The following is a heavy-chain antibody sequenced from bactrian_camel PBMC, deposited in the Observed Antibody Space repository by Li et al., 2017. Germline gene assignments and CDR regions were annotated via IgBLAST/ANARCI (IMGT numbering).Heavy chain of an antibody. V-gene: IGHV3S1*01. J-gene: IGHJ4*01. CDR2: ISASGATT. CDR3: TTRPSYSPPDH. D-gene: IGHD3*01. Sequence: LVESGGGSVQAGGSLRLSCAASGFAITTALMHWVRQAPGKGLEWVAGISASGATTSYGDSVKGRFTISRDNAKNTLYLQLTSLKSEDTAVYYCTTRPSYSPPDHWGQGTQVTVS. CDR1: GFAITTAL.